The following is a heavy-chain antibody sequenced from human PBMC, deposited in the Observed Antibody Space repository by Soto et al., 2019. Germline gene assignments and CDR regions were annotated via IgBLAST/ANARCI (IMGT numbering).Heavy chain of an antibody. Sequence: QVQLVQSGAEVKKPGSSVKVSCKASGGTISSYAISWVRQAPGQGLEWMGGIIPIFGTAKYAQKFQGRVRISADESTGTAYMELSSLRSEGTAVYYCSRGEDCRGGSCAFRFDPSGQGTLVTVSS. V-gene: IGHV1-69*01. CDR3: SRGEDCRGGSCAFRFDP. CDR2: IIPIFGTA. D-gene: IGHD2-15*01. CDR1: GGTISSYA. J-gene: IGHJ5*02.